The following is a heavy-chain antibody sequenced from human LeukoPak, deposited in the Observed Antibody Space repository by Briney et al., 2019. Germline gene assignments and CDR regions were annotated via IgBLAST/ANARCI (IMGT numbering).Heavy chain of an antibody. V-gene: IGHV4-34*01. CDR2: INHSGST. CDR1: GGSFSGYY. J-gene: IGHJ4*02. Sequence: SETLSLTCAVYGGSFSGYYWSWIRQPPGKGLEWIGEINHSGSTNYNPSLKSRVTISVDTSKNQFSLKLSSVTAADTAVYYCARHSFQVVTPSYWGQGTLVTVSS. CDR3: ARHSFQVVTPSY. D-gene: IGHD2-21*02.